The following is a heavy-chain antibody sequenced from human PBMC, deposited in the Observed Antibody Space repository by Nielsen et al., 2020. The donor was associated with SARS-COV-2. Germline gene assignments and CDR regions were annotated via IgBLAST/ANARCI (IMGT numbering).Heavy chain of an antibody. Sequence: GGSLRLSCTASGFTFGDYAMSWFRQAPGKGLEWVGFIRSKAYGGTTEYAASVKGRFTISRDDSKSIAYLQMNSLKTEDTAVYYCTRDRPPEWELLRGKFDYWGQGILVTVSS. CDR2: IRSKAYGGTT. CDR1: GFTFGDYA. V-gene: IGHV3-49*03. CDR3: TRDRPPEWELLRGKFDY. J-gene: IGHJ4*02. D-gene: IGHD1-26*01.